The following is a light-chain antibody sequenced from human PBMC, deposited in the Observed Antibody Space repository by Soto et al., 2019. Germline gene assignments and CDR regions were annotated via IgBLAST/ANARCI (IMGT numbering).Light chain of an antibody. Sequence: QSVLTQPPSVSAAPGQKVTISCSGSSPNIGNNYVSWYQQLPGTAPKLLIYDNNKRPSGIPDRFSGSKSGTSATLGITGLQTGDEADYYCGTYTNSNTRVFGTGTKVTVL. J-gene: IGLJ1*01. V-gene: IGLV1-51*01. CDR1: SPNIGNNY. CDR2: DNN. CDR3: GTYTNSNTRV.